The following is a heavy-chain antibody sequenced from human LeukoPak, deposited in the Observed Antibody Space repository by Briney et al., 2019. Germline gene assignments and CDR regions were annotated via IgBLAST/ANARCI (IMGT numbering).Heavy chain of an antibody. CDR2: IKGDGSST. CDR1: GFTFSSYW. Sequence: PGGSLRLSCAASGFTFSSYWMHWVRQAPGKGLVWVSRIKGDGSSTSYAGSVKGRFTISRDNSKNTLYLQMNSLRAEDTAVYYCAKTIAVAGFFDYWGQGTLVTVSS. V-gene: IGHV3-74*01. J-gene: IGHJ4*02. D-gene: IGHD6-19*01. CDR3: AKTIAVAGFFDY.